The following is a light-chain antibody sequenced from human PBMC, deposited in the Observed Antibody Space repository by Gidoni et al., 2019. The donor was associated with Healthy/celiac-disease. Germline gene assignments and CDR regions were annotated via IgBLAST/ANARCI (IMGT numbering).Light chain of an antibody. CDR2: AAS. CDR1: QSISSY. Sequence: DIQMTQSPSSLSASVGDRVTITCRASQSISSYLNWYQQKPGKAPKLLVYAASSLQSGVPSRFSGSGSGTDFTLTISSLQPEDFATYYCQQSYTIPLIFXGXTKVEIK. V-gene: IGKV1-39*01. CDR3: QQSYTIPLI. J-gene: IGKJ4*01.